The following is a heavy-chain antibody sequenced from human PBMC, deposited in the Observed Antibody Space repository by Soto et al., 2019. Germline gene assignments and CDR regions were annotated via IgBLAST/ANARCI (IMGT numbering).Heavy chain of an antibody. D-gene: IGHD5-12*01. CDR1: GGTFSSYA. CDR2: IIPIFGTA. V-gene: IGHV1-69*01. CDR3: ARGREMATISDFDY. J-gene: IGHJ4*02. Sequence: QVQLVQSGAEVKKPGSSVKVSCKASGGTFSSYAISWVRQAPGQGLEWMGGIIPIFGTANYAQKFQGRVTITADESTSTGYMELSSLRSEDTAVYYCARGREMATISDFDYWGQGTLVTVSS.